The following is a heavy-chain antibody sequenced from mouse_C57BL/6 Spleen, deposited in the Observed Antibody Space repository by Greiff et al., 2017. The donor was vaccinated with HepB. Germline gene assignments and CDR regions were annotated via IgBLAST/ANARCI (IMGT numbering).Heavy chain of an antibody. Sequence: EVQLQQSVAELVRPGASVKLSCTASGFNIKNTYMHWVKQRPEQGLEWIGRIDPANGNTKYAPKFQGKATITADTSSNTAYLQLSSRTSEDTAIDYCARSGSTTVVNYAMDYWGQGTSVTVSS. CDR2: IDPANGNT. CDR1: GFNIKNTY. CDR3: ARSGSTTVVNYAMDY. D-gene: IGHD1-1*01. J-gene: IGHJ4*01. V-gene: IGHV14-3*01.